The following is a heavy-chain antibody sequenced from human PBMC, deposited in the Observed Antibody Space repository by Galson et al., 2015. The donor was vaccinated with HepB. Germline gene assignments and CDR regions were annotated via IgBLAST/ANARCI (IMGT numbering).Heavy chain of an antibody. J-gene: IGHJ4*02. Sequence: VTFSSYAISWLRQAPGQGLEWMGGIIPLFGSANYAQKLQGRVTITADESTSTTYMELSSLRSEDTALYYCARQYDTSGYYAYWGQGTLVTVSS. CDR1: VTFSSYA. CDR3: ARQYDTSGYYAY. D-gene: IGHD3-22*01. CDR2: IIPLFGSA. V-gene: IGHV1-69*01.